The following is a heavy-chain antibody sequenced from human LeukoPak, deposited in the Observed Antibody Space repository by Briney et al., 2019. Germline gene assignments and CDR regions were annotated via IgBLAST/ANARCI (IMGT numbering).Heavy chain of an antibody. CDR3: TKGESVGFGFGEFPFDF. V-gene: IGHV3-30-3*02. CDR1: GFTFSNYA. Sequence: GGSLRLSCAASGFTFSNYAMDWVRQAPGKGLEWVAIISYDGSNKYYADSVKGRFAISRDNSKRTLYFQMNSLRVEDTAVYYCTKGESVGFGFGEFPFDFWGQGTLVTVSS. CDR2: ISYDGSNK. D-gene: IGHD3-10*01. J-gene: IGHJ4*02.